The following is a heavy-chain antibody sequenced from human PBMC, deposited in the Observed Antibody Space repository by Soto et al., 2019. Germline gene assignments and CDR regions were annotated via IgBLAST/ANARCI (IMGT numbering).Heavy chain of an antibody. CDR2: ISGSGDGT. V-gene: IGHV3-23*01. CDR1: GFTFSSFA. CDR3: AGPGYSSQDY. D-gene: IGHD5-18*01. Sequence: PGGSLRLSCAASGFTFSSFALSWVRQAPGKGLEWVSAISGSGDGTDYADSVKGRFTISRDNSENTLYLQMNSLRAEDTAVYYCAGPGYSSQDYWGQGALVTVSS. J-gene: IGHJ4*02.